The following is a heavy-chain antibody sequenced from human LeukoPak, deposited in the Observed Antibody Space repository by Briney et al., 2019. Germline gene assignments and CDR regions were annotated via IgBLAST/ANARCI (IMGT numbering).Heavy chain of an antibody. CDR1: GFTLSNYA. CDR2: ISSSGAYT. J-gene: IGHJ4*02. CDR3: AKMFDTSTWYVDN. D-gene: IGHD6-13*01. V-gene: IGHV3-23*01. Sequence: GGSLRLSCAGSGFTLSNYAMTWVRQAPEMGLDWVSVISSSGAYTNYADSVKGRFTISRDNSKNTLYLQMTSLRAEDTAIYYCAKMFDTSTWYVDNWGQGTLVTVSP.